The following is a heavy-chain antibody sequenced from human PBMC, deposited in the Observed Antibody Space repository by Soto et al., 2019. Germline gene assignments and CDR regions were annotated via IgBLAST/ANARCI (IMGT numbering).Heavy chain of an antibody. CDR1: RFTFSDFA. Sequence: DVQLLESGGGMVQPGGSLTLSCAASRFTFSDFAMNWVRQAPGKGLEWVSSIGGGGTDTYYADSVKGRFTISRDNSKNTLYLQMDSLRDEDTAVYYCAKDAVSYNGKWDWFDSRGQGTLVIVSS. CDR3: AKDAVSYNGKWDWFDS. J-gene: IGHJ5*01. CDR2: IGGGGTDT. D-gene: IGHD1-20*01. V-gene: IGHV3-23*01.